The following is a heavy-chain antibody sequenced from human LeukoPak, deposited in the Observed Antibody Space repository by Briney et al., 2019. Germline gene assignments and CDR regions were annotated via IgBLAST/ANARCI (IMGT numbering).Heavy chain of an antibody. Sequence: GASVKVSCSASGYTFTGYYMHWVRQAPGQGLEWMGWINPNSGGTNYAQKFQGRVTMTRDTSISTAYMELSRLRSDDTAVYYCARVPLLGWTYYMDVWGKGTTVTISS. CDR3: ARVPLLGWTYYMDV. V-gene: IGHV1-2*02. D-gene: IGHD7-27*01. J-gene: IGHJ6*03. CDR1: GYTFTGYY. CDR2: INPNSGGT.